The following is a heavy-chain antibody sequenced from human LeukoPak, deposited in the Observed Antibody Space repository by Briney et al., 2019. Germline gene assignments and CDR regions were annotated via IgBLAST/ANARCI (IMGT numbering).Heavy chain of an antibody. CDR3: ARGAAEGLDR. CDR2: INTGNGNT. V-gene: IGHV1-3*04. J-gene: IGHJ5*02. Sequence: VSVKVSCKASGYTFTSNAMHWVRQAPGQRPEWMGWINTGNGNTKYSQKFQGRVTISRDTSANTAYMEVSSLRSEDTAVYYCARGAAEGLDRWGQGTLVTASS. CDR1: GYTFTSNA. D-gene: IGHD6-13*01.